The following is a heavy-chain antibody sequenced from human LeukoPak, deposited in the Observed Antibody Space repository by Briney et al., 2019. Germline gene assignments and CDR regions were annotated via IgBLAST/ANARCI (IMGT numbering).Heavy chain of an antibody. Sequence: PGGSLRLSCAASGFTFSSYWMSWVRQAPGKGLEWVANIKQDGSEKYYVDSVKGRFTISRDNAKNSLYLQMNSLRAEDTAVYYCAREKGNNWNLYYYYYYMDVWGKGTTVTVSS. CDR2: IKQDGSEK. CDR3: AREKGNNWNLYYYYYYMDV. CDR1: GFTFSSYW. V-gene: IGHV3-7*01. J-gene: IGHJ6*03. D-gene: IGHD1-20*01.